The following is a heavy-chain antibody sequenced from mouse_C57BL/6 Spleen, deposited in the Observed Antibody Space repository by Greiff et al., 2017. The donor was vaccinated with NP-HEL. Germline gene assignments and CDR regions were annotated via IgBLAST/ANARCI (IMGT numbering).Heavy chain of an antibody. J-gene: IGHJ2*01. Sequence: VQLQQPGAELVRPGTSVKLSCKASGYTFTSYWMHWVKQRPGQGLEWIGVIDPSDSYTNYNQKFKGKATLTVDTSSSTAYMQLSSLTSEDSAVYYCARGLITTERDYWGQGTTLTVSS. CDR3: ARGLITTERDY. V-gene: IGHV1-59*01. CDR1: GYTFTSYW. CDR2: IDPSDSYT. D-gene: IGHD1-1*01.